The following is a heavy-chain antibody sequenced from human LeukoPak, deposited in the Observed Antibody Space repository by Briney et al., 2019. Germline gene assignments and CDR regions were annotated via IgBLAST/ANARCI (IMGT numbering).Heavy chain of an antibody. CDR1: GFTFSSYS. D-gene: IGHD4-17*01. V-gene: IGHV3-48*01. J-gene: IGHJ4*02. CDR3: ARDLYGDYVVDY. Sequence: GGSLRLSCAASGFTFSSYSMNWVRQAPGKGLEWVSYISSSGRTIYYADSVRGRFTISRDNAKNSLYLQMNSLRAEDTAVYYCARDLYGDYVVDYWGQGTLVTVSS. CDR2: ISSSGRTI.